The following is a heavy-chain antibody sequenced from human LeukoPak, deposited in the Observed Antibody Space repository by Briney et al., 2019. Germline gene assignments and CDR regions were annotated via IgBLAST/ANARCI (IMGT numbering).Heavy chain of an antibody. CDR1: GFIFSSYA. CDR3: AKFKGSPPSRNYYDGMDV. Sequence: GGSLRLSCAASGFIFSSYAMSWVRQAPGKGLEWVSGLSGSGGSTYYADSVKGRFTISRDNSKNTLYLQMNSLRAEDTAVYYCAKFKGSPPSRNYYDGMDVWGQGTTVTVSS. J-gene: IGHJ6*02. V-gene: IGHV3-23*01. CDR2: LSGSGGST.